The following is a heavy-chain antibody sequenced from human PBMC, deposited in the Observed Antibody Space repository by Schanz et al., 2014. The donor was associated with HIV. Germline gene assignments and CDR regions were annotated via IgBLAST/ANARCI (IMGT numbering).Heavy chain of an antibody. CDR2: ISVNGATR. Sequence: VQLVGAGGGLVKPGGALRLSCAASGFTFTDNYMSGVRPAPGKGLEWLSYISVNGATREYADSVEGRFTISRDNARTSLYLQMNSLRAEDTAVYYCARVFGRTYGWPDYWGQGTLVTVSS. D-gene: IGHD3-10*01. J-gene: IGHJ4*02. V-gene: IGHV3-11*01. CDR3: ARVFGRTYGWPDY. CDR1: GFTFTDNY.